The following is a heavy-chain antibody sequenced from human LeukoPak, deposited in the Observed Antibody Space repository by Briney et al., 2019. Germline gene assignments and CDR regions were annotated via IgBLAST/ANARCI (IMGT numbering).Heavy chain of an antibody. CDR1: GFTFSSYS. Sequence: GGSLRLSCAASGFTFSSYSMTWVRQASGKGLEWVSSISSSSSYIYYADSVKGRFTISRDNAKNSLYLQMNSLRAEDTAVYYCARYCSSTSCPTYYYYGMDVWGQGTTVTVSS. CDR3: ARYCSSTSCPTYYYYGMDV. CDR2: ISSSSSYI. J-gene: IGHJ6*02. D-gene: IGHD2-2*01. V-gene: IGHV3-21*01.